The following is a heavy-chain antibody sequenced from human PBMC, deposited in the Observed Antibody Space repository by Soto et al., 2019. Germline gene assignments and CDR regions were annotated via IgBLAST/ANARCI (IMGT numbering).Heavy chain of an antibody. CDR3: ARVYSSSRYPFDY. J-gene: IGHJ4*02. D-gene: IGHD6-13*01. Sequence: ASVEVSCKASGYTFTSYAMHWVRQAPGQRLEWMGWINAGNDNTKYSQKFQGRVTITRDTSASTAYMELSSLRSEDTAVYYCARVYSSSRYPFDYWGQGTLVTVSS. V-gene: IGHV1-3*01. CDR2: INAGNDNT. CDR1: GYTFTSYA.